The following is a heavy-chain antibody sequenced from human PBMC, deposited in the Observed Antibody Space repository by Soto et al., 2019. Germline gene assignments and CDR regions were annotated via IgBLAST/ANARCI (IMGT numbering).Heavy chain of an antibody. J-gene: IGHJ4*02. V-gene: IGHV1-18*01. CDR2: ISAYNGNT. CDR3: ARDVPTVTTGGPDY. CDR1: GYTFTSYG. D-gene: IGHD4-17*01. Sequence: QVQLVQSGVEVEKPGASVKVSCKASGYTFTSYGVSWVRQAPGQGLEWMGWISAYNGNTNYAQKFQGRVTMTTDTSTSTAYTELTSLRSDDTPVSYCARDVPTVTTGGPDYWGQGTLVTVSS.